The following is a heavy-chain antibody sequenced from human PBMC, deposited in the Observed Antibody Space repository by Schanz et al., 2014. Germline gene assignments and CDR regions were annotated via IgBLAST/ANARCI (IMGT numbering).Heavy chain of an antibody. CDR2: ISHDGSIQ. CDR3: ARGRSLGWCDY. D-gene: IGHD2-21*01. Sequence: GQLLESGGGLVQPGRSLRLSCAASGFTFSNFAMHWVRQAPGKGLEWVTIISHDGSIQYGADSVKGRFTLSRDNSKNSLYLQMHSLRAEDTAVYYCARGRSLGWCDYWGQGTLVTVSS. CDR1: GFTFSNFA. J-gene: IGHJ4*02. V-gene: IGHV3-30*04.